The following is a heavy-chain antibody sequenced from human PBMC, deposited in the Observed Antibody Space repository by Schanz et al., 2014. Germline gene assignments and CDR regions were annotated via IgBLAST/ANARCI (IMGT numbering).Heavy chain of an antibody. Sequence: QAQLMESGEGFVHPGTSLIFSCSVPGFGWNTYGFPWFRHPAGRGLGWGAVIWNNGVTKYYADSVRGRFTISRDRFQNTLYLRMSSLRAEDTAVYYCARDFDDRRGYGSGYCLGDCMDVWGQGTTVTVSS. CDR2: IWNNGVTK. J-gene: IGHJ6*02. D-gene: IGHD3-10*01. CDR1: GFGWNTYG. V-gene: IGHV3-33*01. CDR3: ARDFDDRRGYGSGYCLGDCMDV.